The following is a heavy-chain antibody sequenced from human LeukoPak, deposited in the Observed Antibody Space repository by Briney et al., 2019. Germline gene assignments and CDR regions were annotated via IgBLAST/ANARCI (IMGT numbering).Heavy chain of an antibody. J-gene: IGHJ4*02. V-gene: IGHV4-59*01. Sequence: SETLSLTCTVSGGSISSYYWSWIRQPPGTGLEWIGYIYYSGSTNYNPSLKSRVTISVDTSKNQFSLKLSSVTAADTAVYYCARGGGYDSLNFDYWGQGTLVTVSS. CDR3: ARGGGYDSLNFDY. CDR2: IYYSGST. CDR1: GGSISSYY. D-gene: IGHD5-12*01.